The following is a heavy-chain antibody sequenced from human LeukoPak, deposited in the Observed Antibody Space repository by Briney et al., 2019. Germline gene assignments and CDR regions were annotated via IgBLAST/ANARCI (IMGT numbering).Heavy chain of an antibody. V-gene: IGHV1-2*04. D-gene: IGHD2-2*01. CDR2: INPNSGGT. CDR1: GYTFTNFY. CDR3: ARSIVVVPAATVTTTYYFDY. Sequence: ASVTVSCTTSGYTFTNFYMHWVRQAPGQGLEWMGWINPNSGGTNYAQKFQGWVTMTRDTSISTAYMELSGLRSDDTAVYYCARSIVVVPAATVTTTYYFDYWGQGTLVTVSS. J-gene: IGHJ4*02.